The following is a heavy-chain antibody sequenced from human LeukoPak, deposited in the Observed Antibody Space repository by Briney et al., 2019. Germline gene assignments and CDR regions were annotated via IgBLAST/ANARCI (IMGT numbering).Heavy chain of an antibody. V-gene: IGHV4-31*03. CDR2: IYYSGST. CDR3: ARFLRGALDY. D-gene: IGHD3-10*01. CDR1: GGSISSGGYY. Sequence: SETLSLTCTVSGGSISSGGYYWSWIRQHPGRGLEWIGYIYYSGSTYYNPSLKSRVTISVDTSKNQFSLKLSSVTAADTAVYYCARFLRGALDYWGQGTLVTVSS. J-gene: IGHJ4*02.